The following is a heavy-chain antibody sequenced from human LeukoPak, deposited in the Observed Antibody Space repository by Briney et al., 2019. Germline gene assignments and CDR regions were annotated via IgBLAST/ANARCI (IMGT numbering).Heavy chain of an antibody. Sequence: ASETLSLTCTVSGGSISSYYWSWIRQPPGKGLEWIGYIYYSGSTNYNPSLKSRVTISVDTSKNQFSLKLSSVTAADTAVYYCARDGPLRYFDLWGCGTLVTVSS. CDR3: ARDGPLRYFDL. CDR1: GGSISSYY. J-gene: IGHJ2*01. CDR2: IYYSGST. V-gene: IGHV4-59*01.